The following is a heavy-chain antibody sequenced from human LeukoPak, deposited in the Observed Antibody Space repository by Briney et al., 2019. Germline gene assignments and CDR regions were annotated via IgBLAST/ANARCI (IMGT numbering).Heavy chain of an antibody. CDR3: ARDWGDGYNWIDY. D-gene: IGHD5-24*01. CDR2: INPNSGGT. CDR1: GYTFTGYY. Sequence: ASVKVSCKASGYTFTGYYMHWVRQAPGQGLEWMGWINPNSGGTNYAQKFQGRVTMTRDTSISTAYMELSRLRSDDTAVYYCARDWGDGYNWIDYWGQGTLGSVSS. V-gene: IGHV1-2*02. J-gene: IGHJ4*02.